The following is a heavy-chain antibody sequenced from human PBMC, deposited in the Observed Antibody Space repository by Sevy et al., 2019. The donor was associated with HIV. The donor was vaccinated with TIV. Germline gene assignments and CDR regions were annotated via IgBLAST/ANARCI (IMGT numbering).Heavy chain of an antibody. D-gene: IGHD4-17*01. Sequence: ASVMVSCKASGYTFTSYAMNWVRQAPGQGLEWMGRINTNTGNPTYAQGFTGRFVFSLDTSVSTAYLQISSLKAEDTAVYYCARGEVYGDYEYYFDYWGQGTLVTVSS. V-gene: IGHV7-4-1*02. CDR3: ARGEVYGDYEYYFDY. CDR2: INTNTGNP. J-gene: IGHJ4*02. CDR1: GYTFTSYA.